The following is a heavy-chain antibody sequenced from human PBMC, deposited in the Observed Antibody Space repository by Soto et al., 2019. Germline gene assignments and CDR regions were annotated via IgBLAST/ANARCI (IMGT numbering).Heavy chain of an antibody. D-gene: IGHD2-2*01. CDR3: ARDCSSNSCYDVFDY. J-gene: IGHJ4*02. Sequence: LSETLSLTCTVSGGSISSYYWSWIRQPAGKGLEWIGRIYTSGSTNYNPSLKSRVTMSVDTSKNQFSLKLSSVTAADTAVYYCARDCSSNSCYDVFDYWGQGTLVTVSS. CDR2: IYTSGST. V-gene: IGHV4-4*07. CDR1: GGSISSYY.